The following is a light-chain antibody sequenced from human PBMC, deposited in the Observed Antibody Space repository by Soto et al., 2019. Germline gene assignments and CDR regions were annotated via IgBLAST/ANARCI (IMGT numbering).Light chain of an antibody. Sequence: EINITQSPGTLSVSPGEAATLSCTPCQRVNLNLAWYQHKPGQPPSLLLYGASPRATDIPISFRGSGSRTEFTHTIRSLRSEDSEVYSSHPGASETRGNFGSGTKVDIK. CDR1: QRVNLN. CDR2: GAS. J-gene: IGKJ3*01. V-gene: IGKV3-15*01. CDR3: HPGASETRGN.